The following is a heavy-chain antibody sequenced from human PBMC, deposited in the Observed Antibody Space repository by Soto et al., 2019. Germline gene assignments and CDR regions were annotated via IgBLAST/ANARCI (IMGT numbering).Heavy chain of an antibody. CDR3: ASQMTHKGIASAAKHYYYMDV. Sequence: SETLSLTCAVYGGSFSGYYWSWIRQPPGKGLEWIGEINHSGSTNYNPSLKSRVTISVDTSKNQFSLKLSSVTAADTAVYYCASQMTHKGIASAAKHYYYMDVWGKGTTVTVSS. CDR1: GGSFSGYY. D-gene: IGHD6-13*01. J-gene: IGHJ6*03. CDR2: INHSGST. V-gene: IGHV4-34*01.